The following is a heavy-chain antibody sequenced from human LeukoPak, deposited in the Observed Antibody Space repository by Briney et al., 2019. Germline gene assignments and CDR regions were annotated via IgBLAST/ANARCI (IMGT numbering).Heavy chain of an antibody. CDR3: ARQRRVVVKRVGSYYYYMDV. CDR1: GGSISTSTYY. CDR2: FYYSGAT. D-gene: IGHD3-22*01. J-gene: IGHJ6*03. Sequence: SETLSLTCTVSGGSISTSTYYWGWVRQPPGKGLEWIGSFYYSGATYYNPSLKSRVTISEDTSVNQFSLRLSSVTAADTAVYYCARQRRVVVKRVGSYYYYMDVWGKGTTVTISS. V-gene: IGHV4-39*07.